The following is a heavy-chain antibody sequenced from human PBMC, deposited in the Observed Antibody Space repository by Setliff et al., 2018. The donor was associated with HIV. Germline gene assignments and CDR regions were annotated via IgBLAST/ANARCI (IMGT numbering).Heavy chain of an antibody. Sequence: PGESLKLSCKASGYTFTHYWIGWVRQMPGKGLEWMGFVYPGDSDSRYSPSLQGQVTISADTSLKTAHLQWSSLKASDTATYFCVRLNRGSTWSIASDRGFFDPWGQGTLVTVTS. CDR1: GYTFTHYW. V-gene: IGHV5-51*01. CDR2: VYPGDSDS. D-gene: IGHD3-10*01. CDR3: VRLNRGSTWSIASDRGFFDP. J-gene: IGHJ5*02.